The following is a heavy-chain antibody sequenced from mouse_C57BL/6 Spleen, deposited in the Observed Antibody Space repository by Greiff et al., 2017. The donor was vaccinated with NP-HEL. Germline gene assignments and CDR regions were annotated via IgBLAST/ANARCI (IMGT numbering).Heavy chain of an antibody. Sequence: EVQLQQSGPELVKPGASVKISCKASGYTFTDYYMNWVKQSHGKSLEWIGDINPNNGGTSYNQKFKGKATLTVDKSSSTAYMELRSLTSEDSAVYYCARLYSNYVDYWGQGTTLTVSS. J-gene: IGHJ2*01. CDR2: INPNNGGT. CDR1: GYTFTDYY. D-gene: IGHD2-5*01. V-gene: IGHV1-26*01. CDR3: ARLYSNYVDY.